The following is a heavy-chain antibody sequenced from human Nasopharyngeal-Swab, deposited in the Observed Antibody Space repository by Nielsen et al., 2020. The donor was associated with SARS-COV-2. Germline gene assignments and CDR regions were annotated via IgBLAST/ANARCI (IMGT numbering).Heavy chain of an antibody. CDR3: ERRGKEGSGYSYYYYGMDV. CDR1: GFTFSSYE. J-gene: IGHJ6*02. V-gene: IGHV3-48*03. CDR2: ISSSGSTI. Sequence: GESLKISCAASGFTFSSYEMNWVRQAPGKGLEWVSYISSSGSTIYYADSVKGRFTISRDNAKNSLYLQMNSLRAEDTAVDEGERRGKEGSGYSYYYYGMDVWGQGTTVTVSS. D-gene: IGHD3-22*01.